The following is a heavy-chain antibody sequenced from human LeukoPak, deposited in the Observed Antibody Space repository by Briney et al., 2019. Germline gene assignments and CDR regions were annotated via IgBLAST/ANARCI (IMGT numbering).Heavy chain of an antibody. D-gene: IGHD2-2*01. Sequence: GGSLRLSCAASGFSFSSYGMHWVRQAPGKGLEWVAFIGYDGSKKDYADFVKGRLIISRDNSKNTLYLQMNSLRAEDTAVYYCAKRGSDCSGTSCHFVFDIWGQGTMVTVSA. CDR2: IGYDGSKK. CDR3: AKRGSDCSGTSCHFVFDI. CDR1: GFSFSSYG. V-gene: IGHV3-30*02. J-gene: IGHJ3*02.